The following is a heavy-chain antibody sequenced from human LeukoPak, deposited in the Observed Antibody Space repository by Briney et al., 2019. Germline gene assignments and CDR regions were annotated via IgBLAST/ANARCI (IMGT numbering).Heavy chain of an antibody. D-gene: IGHD3-22*01. CDR3: ASLTTYYYDSSGYYYSGNAFDI. CDR1: GYTFTSYD. CDR2: MNPNSGNT. Sequence: ASVKVSCKASGYTFTSYDINWVRQATGQGLEWMGWMNPNSGNTGYAQKFQGRVTMTRNTSISTAYMELSSLRSEDTAVYYCASLTTYYYDSSGYYYSGNAFDIWGQGTMVTVSS. V-gene: IGHV1-8*01. J-gene: IGHJ3*02.